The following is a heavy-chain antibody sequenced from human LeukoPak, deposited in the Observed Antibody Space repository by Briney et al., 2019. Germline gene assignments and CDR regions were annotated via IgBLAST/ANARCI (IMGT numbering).Heavy chain of an antibody. D-gene: IGHD3-10*01. CDR1: EFTFSSYA. V-gene: IGHV3-30-3*01. Sequence: PGRSPRLSCAASEFTFSSYAMHWVRQAPGKGLEWVAVISYDGSNKYYADSVKGRFTISRDNSKNTLYLQMNSLRAEDTAVYYCAREGFTRGPKYAFDIWGQGTMVTVSS. CDR3: AREGFTRGPKYAFDI. J-gene: IGHJ3*02. CDR2: ISYDGSNK.